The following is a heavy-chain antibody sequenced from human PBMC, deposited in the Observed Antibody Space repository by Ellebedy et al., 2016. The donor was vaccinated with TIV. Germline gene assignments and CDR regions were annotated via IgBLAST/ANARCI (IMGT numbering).Heavy chain of an antibody. CDR1: GFTFSSYS. CDR2: ISSSSSTI. J-gene: IGHJ4*02. CDR3: ARGSVDTAMVTPDPGGY. Sequence: GESLKISXAASGFTFSSYSMNWVRQAPGKGLEWVSYISSSSSTIYYADSVKGRFTISRDNAKNSLYLQMNSLRAEDTAVYYCARGSVDTAMVTPDPGGYWGQGTLVTVSS. V-gene: IGHV3-48*04. D-gene: IGHD5-18*01.